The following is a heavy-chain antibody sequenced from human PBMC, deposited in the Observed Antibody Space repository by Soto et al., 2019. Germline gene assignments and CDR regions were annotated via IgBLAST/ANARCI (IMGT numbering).Heavy chain of an antibody. CDR1: GYTFSNYG. CDR3: ARSIVVVTALDY. V-gene: IGHV1-3*01. D-gene: IGHD2-21*02. Sequence: GASVKVSCKASGYTFSNYGIHWVRQAPGQRLEWMGLINAGNGNTKYSQNFQGRVTLTRDTSTSTAYMELSSLRSEDTAVYYCARSIVVVTALDYWGQGTLVTVSS. J-gene: IGHJ4*02. CDR2: INAGNGNT.